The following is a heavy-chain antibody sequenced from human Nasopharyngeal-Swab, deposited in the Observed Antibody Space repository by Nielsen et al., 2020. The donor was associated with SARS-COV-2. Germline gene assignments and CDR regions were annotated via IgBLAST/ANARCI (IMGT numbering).Heavy chain of an antibody. CDR1: GFTFSSYG. CDR3: AKDWGYKSDYYHYMDV. V-gene: IGHV3-30*18. J-gene: IGHJ6*03. D-gene: IGHD5-18*01. CDR2: ISYDGSNK. Sequence: GESLKISCAASGFTFSSYGMHWVRQAPGKGLEWVAVISYDGSNKYYADSVKGRFTISRDNSKNTLYLQMNSLRAEDTAVYYCAKDWGYKSDYYHYMDVWGKGTTVTVSS.